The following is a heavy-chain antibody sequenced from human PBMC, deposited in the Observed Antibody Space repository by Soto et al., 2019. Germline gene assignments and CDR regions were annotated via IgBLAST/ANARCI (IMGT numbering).Heavy chain of an antibody. V-gene: IGHV3-23*01. Sequence: GGSLRLSCAASGFTFSSYAMSWVRQAPGKGLEWVSAISGSGGSTYYADSVKGRFTISRDNSKNTLYLQMNSLRAEDTAVYYCAKAARLLWFEDDYYYYYMDVWGKGTTVTVSS. CDR2: ISGSGGST. D-gene: IGHD3-10*01. CDR3: AKAARLLWFEDDYYYYYMDV. CDR1: GFTFSSYA. J-gene: IGHJ6*03.